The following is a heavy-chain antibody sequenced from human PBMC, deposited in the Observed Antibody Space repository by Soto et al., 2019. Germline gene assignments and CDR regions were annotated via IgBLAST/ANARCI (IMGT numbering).Heavy chain of an antibody. CDR1: GFTFSSYA. J-gene: IGHJ4*02. V-gene: IGHV3-23*01. CDR2: ISSSGGST. CDR3: ARVPSGYYYAEYYFDY. D-gene: IGHD3-22*01. Sequence: GGSLRLSCAASGFTFSSYAMSCVRQAPGKGLEWVSAISSSGGSTYYADSVKGRFTISRDNFKNTLYLQMNSLRAEDTAVYYCARVPSGYYYAEYYFDYWGQGTLVTVS.